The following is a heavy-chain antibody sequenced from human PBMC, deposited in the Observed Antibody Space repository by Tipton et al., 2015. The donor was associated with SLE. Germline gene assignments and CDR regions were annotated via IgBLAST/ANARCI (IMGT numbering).Heavy chain of an antibody. J-gene: IGHJ5*02. CDR1: GGSISSGDYY. V-gene: IGHV4-30-4*01. D-gene: IGHD6-6*01. Sequence: TLSLTCTVSGGSISSGDYYWSWIRQPPGKGLEWIGYIYYSGSTYYNPSLKSRVTISVDTSKNQFSLKLSSVTAADTAVYYCATQSEYSSSSRWFDPWGQGTLVTVSS. CDR3: ATQSEYSSSSRWFDP. CDR2: IYYSGST.